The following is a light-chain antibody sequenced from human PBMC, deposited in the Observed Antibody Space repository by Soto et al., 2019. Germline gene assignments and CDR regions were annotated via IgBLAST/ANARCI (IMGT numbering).Light chain of an antibody. Sequence: QSALTQPRSVSGSPGQSVTISRTGTTSDVGGYNYVSWYQQYPGKAPKLMIYDVSERPSGVPDRFSGSKSGNTASLTISGLQAEDEADYYCCSYGGSFYVFGTGTKVTVL. CDR2: DVS. V-gene: IGLV2-11*01. J-gene: IGLJ1*01. CDR3: CSYGGSFYV. CDR1: TSDVGGYNY.